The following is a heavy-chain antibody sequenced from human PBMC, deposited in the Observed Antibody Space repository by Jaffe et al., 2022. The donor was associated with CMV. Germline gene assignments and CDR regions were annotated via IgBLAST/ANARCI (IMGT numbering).Heavy chain of an antibody. CDR2: IYPGDSDT. Sequence: EVQLVQSGAEVKKPGESLKISCKGSGYSFTSYWIGWVRQMPGKGLEWMGIIYPGDSDTRYSPSFQGQVTISADKSISTAYLQWSSLKASDTAMYYCARQDIWSGYPYYFDYWGQGTLVTVSS. CDR1: GYSFTSYW. D-gene: IGHD3-3*01. CDR3: ARQDIWSGYPYYFDY. J-gene: IGHJ4*02. V-gene: IGHV5-51*01.